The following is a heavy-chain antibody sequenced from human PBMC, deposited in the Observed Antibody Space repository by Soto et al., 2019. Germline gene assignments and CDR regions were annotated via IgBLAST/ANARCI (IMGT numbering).Heavy chain of an antibody. D-gene: IGHD3-3*01. V-gene: IGHV1-69*06. J-gene: IGHJ6*02. Sequence: VASVKVSCTASGGTFSSYAISWVLQAPVQVLEWMGGIIPIFGTANYAQKFQGRVTITADKSTSTAYMELSSLRSEDTAVYYCAREYYDFLVGYYYGMDVWGQGTTVTVSS. CDR2: IIPIFGTA. CDR1: GGTFSSYA. CDR3: AREYYDFLVGYYYGMDV.